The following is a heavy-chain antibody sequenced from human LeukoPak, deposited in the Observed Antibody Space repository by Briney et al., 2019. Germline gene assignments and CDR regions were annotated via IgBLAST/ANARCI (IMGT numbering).Heavy chain of an antibody. Sequence: GASVKVSCKASRFTFSSPTVQWVRQARGQRLERIGWIVVGSGYTNYAQKFQERVTFTGDMSTGTVYMELSSLRSEDTAVYYCAVARGLTDPLDFWGQGTLVTVSS. CDR1: RFTFSSPT. D-gene: IGHD3-10*01. V-gene: IGHV1-58*01. CDR3: AVARGLTDPLDF. J-gene: IGHJ4*02. CDR2: IVVGSGYT.